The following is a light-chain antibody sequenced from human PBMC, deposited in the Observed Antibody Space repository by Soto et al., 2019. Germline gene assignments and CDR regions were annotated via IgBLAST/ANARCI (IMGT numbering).Light chain of an antibody. V-gene: IGLV2-14*03. J-gene: IGLJ1*01. Sequence: QSALTQPASVSGSPGQSITISCTGTSSDDGAYNRVSWYRQHPGKAPKLMIYDVSSRPSGVSNRFSGSKSGNTAFLTISRLQAEDEADYYCSSFTSTTTLDVFGTGTKLTVL. CDR2: DVS. CDR3: SSFTSTTTLDV. CDR1: SSDDGAYNR.